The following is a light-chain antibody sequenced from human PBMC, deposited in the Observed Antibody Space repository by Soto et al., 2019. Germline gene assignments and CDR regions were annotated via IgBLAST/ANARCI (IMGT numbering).Light chain of an antibody. CDR1: QSVSSN. CDR3: KQYNNWPPWT. Sequence: EIVMTQSPATLSVSPGERATLSCRASQSVSSNLAWYQQKPGQARRLLIYGASTRATGIPARFSGSGSGTEFTLTITSLQSEDFAVYYCKQYNNWPPWTFRQGTKVEIK. J-gene: IGKJ1*01. V-gene: IGKV3-15*01. CDR2: GAS.